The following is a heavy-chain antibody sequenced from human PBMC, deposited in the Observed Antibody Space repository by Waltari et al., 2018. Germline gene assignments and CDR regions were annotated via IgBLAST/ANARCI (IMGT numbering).Heavy chain of an antibody. D-gene: IGHD6-13*01. CDR1: GVSISSGDYY. V-gene: IGHV4-30-4*08. CDR2: IYYSGRT. Sequence: QVQLQESGPGLVKPSQTLSLTCTVSGVSISSGDYYWSWNRQPPGKGLEWIGYIYYSGRTYYNQSHKSRVTISVDTSKNQFSLKLSSVTAADTAVYSCARDYQELDSSSSSWGQGTLVTVSS. J-gene: IGHJ5*02. CDR3: ARDYQELDSSSSS.